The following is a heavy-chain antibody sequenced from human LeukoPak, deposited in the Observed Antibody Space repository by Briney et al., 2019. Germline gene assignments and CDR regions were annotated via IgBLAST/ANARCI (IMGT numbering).Heavy chain of an antibody. V-gene: IGHV1-18*01. J-gene: IGHJ3*02. Sequence: GASVKISCKASGYTFTSYGISWVRQAPGQGLEWMGWISAYNGNTNYAQKLQGRVTMTTDTSTSTAYMELRSLRSDDTAVYYCARDRTSGCSSTSCHDAFDIWGQGTMVTVSS. CDR3: ARDRTSGCSSTSCHDAFDI. D-gene: IGHD2-2*01. CDR1: GYTFTSYG. CDR2: ISAYNGNT.